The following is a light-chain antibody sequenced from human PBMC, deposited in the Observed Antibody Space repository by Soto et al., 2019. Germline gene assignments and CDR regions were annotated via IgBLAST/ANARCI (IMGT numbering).Light chain of an antibody. CDR3: QQYGSSPLCT. J-gene: IGKJ2*02. CDR1: QSVSSSY. V-gene: IGKV3-20*01. Sequence: IVLTQSPGTLSLSPGERATLSCRASQSVSSSYLAWFQQKPGQAPRLLIYGASSRATGIPDRFSGSGSGTDFTLTISRLEPEDLAVYYCQQYGSSPLCTFGQGTKLEIK. CDR2: GAS.